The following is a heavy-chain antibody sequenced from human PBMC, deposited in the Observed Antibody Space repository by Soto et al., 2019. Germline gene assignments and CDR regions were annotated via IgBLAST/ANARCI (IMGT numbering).Heavy chain of an antibody. J-gene: IGHJ4*02. CDR1: GFSFFSYA. Sequence: GGSLRLSCTGSGFSFFSYALSWVRQAPGKGLEWVSTISGSGGHTYYADSVKGRFVVSRDNDKNTVYMQMSSLTGEDTDVYFCEKIEMGRFAQWGQGT. CDR3: EKIEMGRFAQ. D-gene: IGHD3-10*01. CDR2: ISGSGGHT. V-gene: IGHV3-23*01.